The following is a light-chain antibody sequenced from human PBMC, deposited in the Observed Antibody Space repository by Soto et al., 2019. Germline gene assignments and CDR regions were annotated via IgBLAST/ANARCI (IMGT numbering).Light chain of an antibody. CDR3: QQRSKWPWT. V-gene: IGKV3-11*01. CDR1: KSLSWY. Sequence: IVLTQSPATLSLSPGERAALSCRASKSLSWYFSWHQQTRGQAPRLLIYAAWSTATGIPGRFSGSGCRTNFPPIISSLEPEDSAVYYCQQRSKWPWTFGQGTKVDI. J-gene: IGKJ1*01. CDR2: AAW.